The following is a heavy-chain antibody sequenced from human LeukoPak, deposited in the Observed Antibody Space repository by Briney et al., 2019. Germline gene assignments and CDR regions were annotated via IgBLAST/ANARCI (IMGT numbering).Heavy chain of an antibody. CDR1: GGSISSSSYY. CDR3: ARHPERYSYFDY. V-gene: IGHV4-39*01. CDR2: IYYTGSA. Sequence: SETLSLTCTVSGGSISSSSYYWGWIRQPPGKGLEWIGSIYYTGSAYYNPSLKSRVTMSVDTSKNQFSLRLSSVTAADTAVYSCARHPERYSYFDYWGQGALVTVSS. D-gene: IGHD5-18*01. J-gene: IGHJ4*02.